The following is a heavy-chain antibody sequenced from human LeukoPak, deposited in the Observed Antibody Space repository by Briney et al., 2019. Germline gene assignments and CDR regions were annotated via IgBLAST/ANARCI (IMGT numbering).Heavy chain of an antibody. CDR3: ARDPTPLYYYDSSGYYSGFDY. Sequence: SETLSLTCTVSGGSISSYYWSWIRQPPGKGLEWIGYIYYSGSTNYNPSLKSRVTISVDTSKNQFSLKLSSVTAADTAVYYCARDPTPLYYYDSSGYYSGFDYWGQGTLVTVSS. D-gene: IGHD3-22*01. J-gene: IGHJ4*02. V-gene: IGHV4-59*01. CDR2: IYYSGST. CDR1: GGSISSYY.